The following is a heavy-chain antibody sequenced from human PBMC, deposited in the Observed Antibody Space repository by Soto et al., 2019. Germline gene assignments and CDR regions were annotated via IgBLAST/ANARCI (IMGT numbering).Heavy chain of an antibody. V-gene: IGHV3-30*18. J-gene: IGHJ4*02. CDR3: AKGGADFWSRVPFDY. CDR1: GFTFSSYG. CDR2: ISYDGSNK. D-gene: IGHD3-3*01. Sequence: QVQLVESGGGVVQPGRSLRLSCAASGFTFSSYGMHWVRQAPGKGLEWVAVISYDGSNKYYADSVKGRFTISRDNSKNTLYLQMNSLRAEDTAVYYCAKGGADFWSRVPFDYWGQGTLVTVSS.